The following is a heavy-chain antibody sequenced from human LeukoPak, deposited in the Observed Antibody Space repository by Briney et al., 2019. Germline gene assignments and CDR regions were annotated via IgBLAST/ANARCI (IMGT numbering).Heavy chain of an antibody. CDR2: IKQDGSEK. CDR1: GFMFSSYW. D-gene: IGHD5-24*01. V-gene: IGHV3-7*03. CDR3: AREEVRSFDY. J-gene: IGHJ4*02. Sequence: GGSLRLSCAASGFMFSSYWMTWVRQAPGKGLEWVANIKQDGSEKYYMSSVRGRFTISRDNAKNSLYLQMNNVRAEDTAVYYCAREEVRSFDYWGQGTLVTVSS.